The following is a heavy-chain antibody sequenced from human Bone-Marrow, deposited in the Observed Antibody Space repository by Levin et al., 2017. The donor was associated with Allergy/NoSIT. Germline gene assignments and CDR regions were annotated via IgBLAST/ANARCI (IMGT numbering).Heavy chain of an antibody. CDR3: AKEQWELRGPFDH. Sequence: RSGGSLRLSCAASGFTFSSYALSWVRQAPGKGLEWVSGISGSGGTTYYADSVKGRFTISRDNSKNTLYLQMNCLRAEDTAMYYCAKEQWELRGPFDHWGQGTLVTVSS. CDR2: ISGSGGTT. D-gene: IGHD1-26*01. J-gene: IGHJ4*02. V-gene: IGHV3-23*01. CDR1: GFTFSSYA.